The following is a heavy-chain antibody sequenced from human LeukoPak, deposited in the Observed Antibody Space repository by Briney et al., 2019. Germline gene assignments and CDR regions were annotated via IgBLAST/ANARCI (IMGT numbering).Heavy chain of an antibody. CDR2: ISGSGGST. D-gene: IGHD6-13*01. CDR3: AKERAAAGLGNWFDP. J-gene: IGHJ5*02. CDR1: GFTFSRYA. V-gene: IGHV3-23*01. Sequence: GGSLRLSCAASGFTFSRYAMSWVRQAPGGGLEWVSAISGSGGSTYYAESVKGRFTISRDNSKNTLYLQMSRLRAEDTAVYYCAKERAAAGLGNWFDPWGQGTLVTVSS.